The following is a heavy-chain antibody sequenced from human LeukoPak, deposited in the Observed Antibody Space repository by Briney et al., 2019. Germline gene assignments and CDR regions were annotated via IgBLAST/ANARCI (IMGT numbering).Heavy chain of an antibody. CDR1: GFTFSSYG. J-gene: IGHJ4*02. V-gene: IGHV3-30*03. CDR3: ARDRGSGSYWPTCDY. CDR2: ISYDGSNK. D-gene: IGHD1-26*01. Sequence: GGSLRLSCAASGFTFSSYGMHWVRQAPGKGLEWVAVISYDGSNKYYADSVKGRFTISRDNSKNTLYLQMNSLRAEDTAVYYCARDRGSGSYWPTCDYWGQGTLVTVSS.